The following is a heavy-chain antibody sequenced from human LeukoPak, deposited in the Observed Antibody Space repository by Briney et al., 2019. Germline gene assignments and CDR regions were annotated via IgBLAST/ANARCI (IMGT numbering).Heavy chain of an antibody. CDR1: GASISSYY. V-gene: IGHV4-59*01. CDR3: ARVGFHSSGYYFLGNEN. CDR2: IYYSGRT. D-gene: IGHD3-22*01. J-gene: IGHJ4*02. Sequence: SETLSLTCTVSGASISSYYWSWIRQPPGKGLEWIGYIYYSGRTNSNPSLKGRVTISVDTSKNQFSLKLNSMTAADTAMYYCARVGFHSSGYYFLGNENWGQGTLVTVSS.